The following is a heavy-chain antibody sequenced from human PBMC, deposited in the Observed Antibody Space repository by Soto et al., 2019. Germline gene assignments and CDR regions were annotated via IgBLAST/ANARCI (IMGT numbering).Heavy chain of an antibody. CDR3: ARDRKAVAGTGYYYYYGMDV. J-gene: IGHJ6*02. V-gene: IGHV1-18*01. CDR2: ISAYNGNT. CDR1: GYTFTSYG. D-gene: IGHD6-19*01. Sequence: ASVKVSCKASGYTFTSYGISWVRQAPGQGLEWMGWISAYNGNTNHAQKLQGRVTMTTDTSTSTAYMELRSLRSDDTAVYYCARDRKAVAGTGYYYYYGMDVWGQGTTVTVSS.